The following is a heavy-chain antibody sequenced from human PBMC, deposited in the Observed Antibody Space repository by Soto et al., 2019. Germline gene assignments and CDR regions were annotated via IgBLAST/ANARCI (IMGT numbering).Heavy chain of an antibody. CDR2: INSDGSVS. D-gene: IGHD2-15*01. CDR1: GFTFSNYW. Sequence: EVQLVESGGGLVQPGGSLRLSCAASGFTFSNYWMYWVRQAPGKGLEWVSRINSDGSVSSYADSVKGRLTISRDNVKNNLYLQMDSLRAEDTAVYYCARGDCVGGSCYSLAGSFYYYMDAWGKGTTVTVFS. J-gene: IGHJ6*03. V-gene: IGHV3-74*02. CDR3: ARGDCVGGSCYSLAGSFYYYMDA.